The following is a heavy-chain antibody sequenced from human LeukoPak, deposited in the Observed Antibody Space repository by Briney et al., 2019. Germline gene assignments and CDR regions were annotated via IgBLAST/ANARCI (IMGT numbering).Heavy chain of an antibody. V-gene: IGHV4-34*01. J-gene: IGHJ4*02. CDR1: GGSFSGYF. CDR2: INHSGNT. D-gene: IGHD3-16*01. CDR3: ARQLALWGDQSKSFDY. Sequence: SETLSLTCAVYGGSFSGYFWSWIRQPPGKGLEWIGEINHSGNTYYNPSLKSRVTISIDMSKNQFSLKLSSVTAADTAVYYCARQLALWGDQSKSFDYWGRGTLVTVSS.